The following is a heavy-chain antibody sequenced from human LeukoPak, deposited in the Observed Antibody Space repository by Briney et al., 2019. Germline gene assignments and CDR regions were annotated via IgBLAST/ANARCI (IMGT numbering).Heavy chain of an antibody. D-gene: IGHD6-13*01. Sequence: GGSLILSCAASGFTFGSSDMSWVRKAPGKGPEWVSTFSRSGPDTYYADSVKGRFTIFRDNSKNTLYLQMNSLRAEDTAVYYCAKGSLGSWYYFDYWGQGTLVTVSS. CDR3: AKGSLGSWYYFDY. CDR2: FSRSGPDT. CDR1: GFTFGSSD. V-gene: IGHV3-23*01. J-gene: IGHJ4*02.